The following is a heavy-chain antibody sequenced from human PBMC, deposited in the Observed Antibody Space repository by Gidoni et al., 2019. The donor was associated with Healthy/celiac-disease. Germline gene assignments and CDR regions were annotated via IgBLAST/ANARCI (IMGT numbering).Heavy chain of an antibody. Sequence: QVQLVESGGGVVQPGRSLRLSCAASGFTFSSYGMHWVRQAPGKGLEWVAVIWYDGSNKYYADSVKGRFTISRDNSKNTLYLQMNSLRAEDTAVYYCATGDPYYDILTGAYWGQGTLVTVSS. CDR2: IWYDGSNK. CDR3: ATGDPYYDILTGAY. J-gene: IGHJ4*02. V-gene: IGHV3-33*01. D-gene: IGHD3-9*01. CDR1: GFTFSSYG.